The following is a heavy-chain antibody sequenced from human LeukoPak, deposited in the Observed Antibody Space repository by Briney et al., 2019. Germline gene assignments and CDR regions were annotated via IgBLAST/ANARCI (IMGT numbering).Heavy chain of an antibody. V-gene: IGHV3-23*01. CDR1: GFTFSSYA. CDR3: AKRKYCSSTSCYAAEYFQH. D-gene: IGHD2-2*01. CDR2: ISGSGGST. J-gene: IGHJ1*01. Sequence: GGSLRLSCAASGFTFSSYAMSWVRQAPGKGLEWVSAISGSGGSTYYADSVKGRFTIPRDNSKNTLYLQMNSLRAEDTAVYYCAKRKYCSSTSCYAAEYFQHWGQGTLVTVSS.